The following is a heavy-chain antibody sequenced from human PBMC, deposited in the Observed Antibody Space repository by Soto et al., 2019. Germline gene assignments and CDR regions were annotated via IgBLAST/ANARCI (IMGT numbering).Heavy chain of an antibody. V-gene: IGHV3-13*04. CDR3: VALGGHIF. CDR1: GFTFSNYD. J-gene: IGHJ4*02. Sequence: EVQLVESGGGLVQPGGSLRLSCVVSGFTFSNYDMHWVRQATGKGLEWVSAIASAGDTYYADSVKGRFTISRENAGDSLFLQMSSLRVGDKAVYYCVALGGHIFWGQGTLVTVSS. D-gene: IGHD2-8*02. CDR2: IASAGDT.